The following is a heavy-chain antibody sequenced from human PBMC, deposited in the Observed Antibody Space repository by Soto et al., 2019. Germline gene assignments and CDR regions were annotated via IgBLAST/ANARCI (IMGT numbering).Heavy chain of an antibody. D-gene: IGHD4-17*01. CDR3: AKGGDYGEYVYFDY. V-gene: IGHV3-23*01. J-gene: IGHJ4*02. CDR2: LSGSGSLT. Sequence: EVQLLESGGGLVQPGGSLRLSCAASGFTFSSYAMNWVRQAPGKGLEWVSALSGSGSLTYYADSVKGRFTISRDNSKNTLYLQMNSLGAEDTAVYYCAKGGDYGEYVYFDYWGQGALVTVSS. CDR1: GFTFSSYA.